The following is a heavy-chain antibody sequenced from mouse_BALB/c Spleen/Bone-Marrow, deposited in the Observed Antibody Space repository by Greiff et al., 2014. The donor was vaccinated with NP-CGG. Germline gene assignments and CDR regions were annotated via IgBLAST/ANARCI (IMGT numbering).Heavy chain of an antibody. D-gene: IGHD1-1*01. J-gene: IGHJ2*01. CDR3: TRGSYGSSQYYFDY. CDR2: INPSNGGT. CDR1: GYTFTSFY. V-gene: IGHV1S81*02. Sequence: QVQLQQSGAELVKPGASVKLSCKASGYTFTSFYMYWVKQRPGQGLEWIGGINPSNGGTNFNEKFKSKATLTLDKSSSTAYMQLSSLTSEDSAVYYCTRGSYGSSQYYFDYWGQGPTLTVSS.